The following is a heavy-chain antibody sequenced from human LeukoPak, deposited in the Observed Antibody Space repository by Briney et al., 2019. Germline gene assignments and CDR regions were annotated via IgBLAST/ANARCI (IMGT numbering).Heavy chain of an antibody. CDR2: INPNSGGT. D-gene: IGHD3-16*02. J-gene: IGHJ5*02. CDR1: GYTFTGYY. CDR3: ARGGYSATFGGVIVLNWFDP. V-gene: IGHV1-2*02. Sequence: ASVKVSCKASGYTFTGYYMHWVRQAPGQGLEWMGWINPNSGGTNYAQKFQGRVTMTRDTSISTAYMELSRLRSDDTAVYYCARGGYSATFGGVIVLNWFDPWGQGTLVTVSS.